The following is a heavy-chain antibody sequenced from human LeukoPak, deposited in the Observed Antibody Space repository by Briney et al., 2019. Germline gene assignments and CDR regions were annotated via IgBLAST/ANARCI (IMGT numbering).Heavy chain of an antibody. CDR2: IYHSGST. V-gene: IGHV4-4*02. J-gene: IGHJ6*02. CDR3: ARDWSEILTGPVDV. D-gene: IGHD3-9*01. Sequence: PSETLSLTCAVSGGSISSSNWWSWVRQPPGTGLEWIGEIYHSGSTNYNPSLKSRVTISVDKSKNQFSLKLSSVTAADTAVYYCARDWSEILTGPVDVWGQGTTVTVSS. CDR1: GGSISSSNW.